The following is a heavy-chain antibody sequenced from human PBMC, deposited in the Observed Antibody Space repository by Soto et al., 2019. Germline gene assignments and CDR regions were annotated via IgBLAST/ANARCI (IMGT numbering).Heavy chain of an antibody. CDR3: TTEGTD. Sequence: EVQLVESGGGLVKPGGSLRLSCAASGFNFSNAWMNWVRQVPGKGLEWVGRIKSTTDGGTTDYAAPVKGRFTISRDDSRNTVYLQMNSLKTEDTSLYYCTTEGTDWGQGTLVTVSS. CDR2: IKSTTDGGTT. J-gene: IGHJ4*02. CDR1: GFNFSNAW. V-gene: IGHV3-15*07. D-gene: IGHD3-10*01.